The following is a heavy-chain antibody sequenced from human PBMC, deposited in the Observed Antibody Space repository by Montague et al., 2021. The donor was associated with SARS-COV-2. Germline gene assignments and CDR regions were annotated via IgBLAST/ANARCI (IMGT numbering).Heavy chain of an antibody. CDR3: ARSYGTTVVTRACDY. V-gene: IGHV2-70*01. D-gene: IGHD4-23*01. CDR1: GFSLSTSGMC. J-gene: IGHJ4*02. CDR2: MDWDDDK. Sequence: PALVKPTQTLTLTCTFSGFSLSTSGMCVSWIRQPPGKALEWLTLMDWDDDKYYSISLKTRLTISKDTSKNQVVLTMTNMDPVDTATYYCARSYGTTVVTRACDYWGQGTLVTVSS.